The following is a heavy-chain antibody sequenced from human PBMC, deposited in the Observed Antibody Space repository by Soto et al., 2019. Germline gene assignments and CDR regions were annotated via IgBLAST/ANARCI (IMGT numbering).Heavy chain of an antibody. J-gene: IGHJ3*02. CDR2: INPYNGNT. V-gene: IGHV1-18*04. CDR1: DYTFITDV. CDR3: ARISYPALQGAFDI. Sequence: QGHLEQSGGEVKKPGASVQVSCRALDYTFITDVLSWGRQAPGQGLEWMGLINPYNGNTVYAQKFQGRVTMTRDTSTDTAYMELRSLRFNDTAVYYCARISYPALQGAFDIWGHGTMVTVSS. D-gene: IGHD3-3*01.